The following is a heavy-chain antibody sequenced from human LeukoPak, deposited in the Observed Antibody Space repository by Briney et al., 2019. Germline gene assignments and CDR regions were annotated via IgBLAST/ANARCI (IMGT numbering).Heavy chain of an antibody. CDR2: ISAYNGNT. Sequence: ASVKVSCKASGYTFTSYGISWVRQAPRQGLEWMGWISAYNGNTNYAQKLQGRVTMTTDTSTSTAYMELRSLRSDDTAVYYCARGGVTMIAFSTHDYWGQGTLVTVSS. V-gene: IGHV1-18*01. CDR1: GYTFTSYG. CDR3: ARGGVTMIAFSTHDY. D-gene: IGHD3-22*01. J-gene: IGHJ4*02.